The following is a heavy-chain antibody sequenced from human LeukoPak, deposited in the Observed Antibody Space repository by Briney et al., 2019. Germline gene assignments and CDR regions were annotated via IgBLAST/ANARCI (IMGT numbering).Heavy chain of an antibody. CDR1: GGSISSYY. Sequence: KPSETLSLTCTVSGGSISSYYWSWIRQPPGKGLEWIGYIYYSGSTNYNPSLKSRVTISVDTSKNQFSLKLSSVTAADTAVYYCARDSAYDSSGYYSDYWGQGTLVTVSS. V-gene: IGHV4-59*12. J-gene: IGHJ4*02. CDR2: IYYSGST. CDR3: ARDSAYDSSGYYSDY. D-gene: IGHD3-22*01.